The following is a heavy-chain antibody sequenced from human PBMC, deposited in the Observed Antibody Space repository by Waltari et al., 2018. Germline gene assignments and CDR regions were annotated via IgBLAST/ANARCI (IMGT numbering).Heavy chain of an antibody. J-gene: IGHJ3*02. D-gene: IGHD2-8*02. Sequence: QVQLVQSGAEVKKPGSSVKVSCKASGGTFSSYAISWVRQAPGQGLEWMGGIIPILGIANYAQKFQGRVTITADKSTSTAYMELSSLRSEDTAVYYCAVRCTGGVCRRNAFDIWGQGTMVTVSS. V-gene: IGHV1-69*10. CDR2: IIPILGIA. CDR1: GGTFSSYA. CDR3: AVRCTGGVCRRNAFDI.